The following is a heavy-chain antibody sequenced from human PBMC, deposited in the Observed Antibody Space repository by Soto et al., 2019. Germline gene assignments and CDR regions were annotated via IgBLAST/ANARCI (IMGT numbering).Heavy chain of an antibody. J-gene: IGHJ5*02. CDR1: GGSISRSSYF. Sequence: QLQLQESGPGLVKPSETLSLTCTVSGGSISRSSYFWGWIRQPPGKGLEWIGNIYYSGSTYYNPSLKSRVTISVATSKTPFSLKLSSVTAADTAVYYCARRDWNGIDPWGQGTLVTVSS. CDR2: IYYSGST. CDR3: ARRDWNGIDP. D-gene: IGHD1-1*01. V-gene: IGHV4-39*01.